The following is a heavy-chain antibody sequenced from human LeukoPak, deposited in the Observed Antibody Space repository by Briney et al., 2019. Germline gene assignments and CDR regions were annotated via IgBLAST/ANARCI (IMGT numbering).Heavy chain of an antibody. CDR1: GGSVSSGSYY. Sequence: SETLSLTCTVSGGSVSSGSYYWSWIRQPPGKGLEWIGEINHSGSTNYNPSLKSRVTISVDTSKNQFSLKLSSVTAADTAVYYCARAPHDSSGYPTDIWGQGTLVTVSS. D-gene: IGHD3-22*01. CDR2: INHSGST. J-gene: IGHJ4*02. V-gene: IGHV4-39*07. CDR3: ARAPHDSSGYPTDI.